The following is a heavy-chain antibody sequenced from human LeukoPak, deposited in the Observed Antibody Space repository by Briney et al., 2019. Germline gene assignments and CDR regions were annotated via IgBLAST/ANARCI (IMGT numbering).Heavy chain of an antibody. D-gene: IGHD3-10*01. Sequence: NPSQTLSLTCTVSGGSISSGGYYWGWIRQPPGKGLEWIGGIYYSGSTYYNPSLKSRVTISVDTSKYQFSLKLSSVTAADTAVYYCARRIWFGDLQTGFDPWGQGTLVTVSS. J-gene: IGHJ5*02. V-gene: IGHV4-39*01. CDR3: ARRIWFGDLQTGFDP. CDR1: GGSISSGGYY. CDR2: IYYSGST.